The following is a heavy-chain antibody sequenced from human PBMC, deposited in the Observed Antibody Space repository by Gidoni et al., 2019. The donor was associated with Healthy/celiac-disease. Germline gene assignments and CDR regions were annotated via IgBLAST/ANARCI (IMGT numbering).Heavy chain of an antibody. CDR1: GYGFTSYW. V-gene: IGHV5-10-1*01. D-gene: IGHD6-13*01. Sequence: EVQLVQSGAEVKKPGESLRSSGKGSGYGFTSYWFSWGRQMPGKGLGWMGGFDPSDSYTNYSPSFQGHVTISADKSISTAYLQWGSLKASDTAMYYCARPLLGAAAGIGYWGQGTLVTVSS. CDR3: ARPLLGAAAGIGY. J-gene: IGHJ4*02. CDR2: FDPSDSYT.